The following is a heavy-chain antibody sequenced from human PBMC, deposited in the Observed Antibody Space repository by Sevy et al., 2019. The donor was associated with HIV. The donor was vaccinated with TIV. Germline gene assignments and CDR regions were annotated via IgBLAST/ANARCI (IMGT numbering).Heavy chain of an antibody. J-gene: IGHJ3*02. CDR3: ARAIAVAGTVAFDI. CDR2: INHSGST. V-gene: IGHV4-34*01. D-gene: IGHD6-19*01. CDR1: GGSFSGYY. Sequence: SETLSLTCAVYGGSFSGYYWSWIRQPPGKGLERIGEINHSGSTNYNPSLKSRVTISVDTSKNQFSLKLSSVTAADTAVYYCARAIAVAGTVAFDIWGQGTMVTVSS.